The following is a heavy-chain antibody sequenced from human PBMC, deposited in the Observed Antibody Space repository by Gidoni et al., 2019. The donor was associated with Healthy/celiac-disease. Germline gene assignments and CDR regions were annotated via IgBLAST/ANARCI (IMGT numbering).Heavy chain of an antibody. V-gene: IGHV3-30-3*01. D-gene: IGHD3-22*01. CDR1: GFTFLSSA. J-gene: IGHJ3*02. CDR2: ISYDGSNK. CDR3: ANLARSYDSSGYPTDAFDI. Sequence: QVQLVESGGGVVQPGRSLRLSCASSGFTFLSSAMHWARQAPGQGLEWVAVISYDGSNKYYADSVKGRFTISRDNSKNTLYLQMNSLRAEDTAVYYCANLARSYDSSGYPTDAFDIWGQGTMVTVSS.